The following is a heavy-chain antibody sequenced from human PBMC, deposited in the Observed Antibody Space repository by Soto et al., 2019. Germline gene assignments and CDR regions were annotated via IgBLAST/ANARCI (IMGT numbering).Heavy chain of an antibody. D-gene: IGHD5-18*01. J-gene: IGHJ6*02. CDR3: AREWIGVDTARVGYYYYGMDV. CDR2: IYTSGST. V-gene: IGHV4-4*07. CDR1: DDSISSYY. Sequence: SETLSLTCSVSDDSISSYYWSWIRQPAGKGLEWIGRIYTSGSTNYNPSLKSRVTMSVDTSKNQFSLKLSSVTAADTAVYYCAREWIGVDTARVGYYYYGMDVWGQGTTVTVSS.